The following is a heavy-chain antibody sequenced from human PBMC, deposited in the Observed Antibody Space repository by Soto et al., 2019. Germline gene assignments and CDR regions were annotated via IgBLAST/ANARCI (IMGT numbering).Heavy chain of an antibody. Sequence: GSLRLSCAASGFTFSSYAMSWVRQAPGKGLEWVSAISGSGGSTYYADSVKGRFTISRDNSKNTLYLQMNSLRAEDTAVYYCAKDHQQQLGPDYWRQGTLVTVSS. J-gene: IGHJ4*02. CDR3: AKDHQQQLGPDY. CDR2: ISGSGGST. V-gene: IGHV3-23*01. CDR1: GFTFSSYA. D-gene: IGHD6-13*01.